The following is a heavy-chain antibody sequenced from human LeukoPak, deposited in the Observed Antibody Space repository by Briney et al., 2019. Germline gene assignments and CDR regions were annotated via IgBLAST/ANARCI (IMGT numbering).Heavy chain of an antibody. V-gene: IGHV1-2*02. J-gene: IGHJ4*02. Sequence: ASVKVSCKASGYTFTGYYMHWVRQAPGQGLEWMGWINPNSGGTNYAQKFQGRVTMTRDTSISTAYMELSRLRSDDTAVYYCARDHSTIQLWFEGIDYWGQGTLVTVSS. CDR2: INPNSGGT. CDR1: GYTFTGYY. CDR3: ARDHSTIQLWFEGIDY. D-gene: IGHD5-18*01.